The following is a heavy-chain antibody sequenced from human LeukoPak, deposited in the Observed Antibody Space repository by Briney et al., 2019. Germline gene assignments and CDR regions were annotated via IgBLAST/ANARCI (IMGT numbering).Heavy chain of an antibody. J-gene: IGHJ2*01. D-gene: IGHD2-15*01. V-gene: IGHV4-59*12. CDR1: GGSISSYY. CDR3: ARTYSKYFDL. CDR2: IYYSGST. Sequence: PSETLSLTCTVPGGSISSYYWSSIRQPPGQGLEWIGYIYYSGSTNYNPSLKSRVTISVDTSKNQFSLKLSSVTAADTAVYYCARTYSKYFDLWGRGTLVTVSS.